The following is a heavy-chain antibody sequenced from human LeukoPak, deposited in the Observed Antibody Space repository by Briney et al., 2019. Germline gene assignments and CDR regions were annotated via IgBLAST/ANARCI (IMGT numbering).Heavy chain of an antibody. V-gene: IGHV3-7*03. J-gene: IGHJ4*02. D-gene: IGHD5-12*01. CDR1: GFTFSSHW. Sequence: GGSLRLSCTASGFTFSSHWMTWVRQPPGKGLEWVANIKEDGSVKYCVDSVKGRFSISRDNTKSALYLQMDSLGADDTAVYFCARDSTWRLDYWGQGTLITVSS. CDR3: ARDSTWRLDY. CDR2: IKEDGSVK.